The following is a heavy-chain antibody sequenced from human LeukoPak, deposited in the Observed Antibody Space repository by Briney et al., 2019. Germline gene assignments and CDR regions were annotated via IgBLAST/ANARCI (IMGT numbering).Heavy chain of an antibody. CDR1: VGSISCYY. V-gene: IGHV4-59*13. Sequence: PSGTLSLTCTVSVGSISCYYWSWIPQPPGKGVEWVGYMYYSESTNYNPSPKSRVTISVDTSKTQFSLTLSSVTAADTAVYYCARVVVVPAAINCFDPWGQGTLVTVSS. D-gene: IGHD2-2*01. J-gene: IGHJ5*02. CDR3: ARVVVVPAAINCFDP. CDR2: MYYSEST.